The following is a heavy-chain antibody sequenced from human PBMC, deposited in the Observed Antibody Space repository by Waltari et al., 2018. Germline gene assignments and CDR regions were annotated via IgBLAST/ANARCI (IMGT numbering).Heavy chain of an antibody. CDR2: GST. V-gene: IGHV4-39*01. D-gene: IGHD6-19*01. CDR3: ARRGIAVAGTIY. Sequence: GSTYYNPSLKSRVTISVDTSKNQFSLKLSSVTAADTAVYYCARRGIAVAGTIYWGQGTLVTVSS. J-gene: IGHJ4*02.